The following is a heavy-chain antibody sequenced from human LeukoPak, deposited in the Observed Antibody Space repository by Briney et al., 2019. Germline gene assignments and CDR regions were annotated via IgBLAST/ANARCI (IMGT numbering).Heavy chain of an antibody. Sequence: GASVKVSCTASRYTFTAYYIHWVRQAPGQGLEWRGWINPNSGGTNYAQKFQGRVTMTRDTSISTAYMELNTLRSDDTAVYYCARKGDYGDLPFDYWGQGTLVTVSS. J-gene: IGHJ4*02. CDR1: RYTFTAYY. V-gene: IGHV1-2*02. CDR3: ARKGDYGDLPFDY. D-gene: IGHD4-17*01. CDR2: INPNSGGT.